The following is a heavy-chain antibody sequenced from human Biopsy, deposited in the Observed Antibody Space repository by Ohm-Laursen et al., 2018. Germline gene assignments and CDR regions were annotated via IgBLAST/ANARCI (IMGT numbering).Heavy chain of an antibody. CDR1: GGSINSYY. D-gene: IGHD3-10*01. J-gene: IGHJ4*02. CDR3: VRGGSGSFPFDY. CDR2: LFTSGTT. V-gene: IGHV4-4*07. Sequence: ILSLTCTVSGGSINSYYWSWMRQPAGKGLEWIGRLFTSGTTNYSPSLNNRVTMSVDTSKNQFSLRLTSVTAADTAVYYCVRGGSGSFPFDYWGPGTLVTVSS.